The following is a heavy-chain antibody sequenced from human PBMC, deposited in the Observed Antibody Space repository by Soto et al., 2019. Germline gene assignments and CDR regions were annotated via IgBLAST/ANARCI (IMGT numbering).Heavy chain of an antibody. D-gene: IGHD6-6*01. J-gene: IGHJ4*02. CDR2: ISTSIDAT. V-gene: IGHV3-23*01. CDR1: GFAFSDYA. Sequence: GGSLRLSCAASGFAFSDYAMHWVRQAPGKGLEWVSSISTSIDATYYADSVKGRFTISRDDSKNTLYLQMNSLRAEDSAVYYCAKDRTVAARNFDYWGQGTQVTVSS. CDR3: AKDRTVAARNFDY.